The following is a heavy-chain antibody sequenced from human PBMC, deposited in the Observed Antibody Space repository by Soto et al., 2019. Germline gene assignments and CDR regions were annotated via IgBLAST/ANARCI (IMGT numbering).Heavy chain of an antibody. CDR3: TRHGRYDFWSGPHPNYYYYGMDV. D-gene: IGHD3-3*01. V-gene: IGHV3-73*01. J-gene: IGHJ6*02. CDR2: IRSKANSYAT. Sequence: GGSLRLSCAASGFTFSGSAMHWVRQASGKGLEWVGRIRSKANSYATAYAASVKGRFTISRDDSKNTAYLQMNSLKTEDTAVYYCTRHGRYDFWSGPHPNYYYYGMDVWGQGTTVT. CDR1: GFTFSGSA.